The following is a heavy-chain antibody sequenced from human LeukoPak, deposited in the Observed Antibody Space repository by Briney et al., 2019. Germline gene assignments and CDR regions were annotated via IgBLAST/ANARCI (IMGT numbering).Heavy chain of an antibody. V-gene: IGHV4-61*02. Sequence: SETLSLTCTVSGGSISSGSYYWSWIRQPAGKGLEWIGRIYTSGSTNYNPSLKSRVTISVDTSKNQFSLKLSSVTAADTAVYYCAGGAGYYDSSGYYRNWFDPWGQGTLVTVSS. CDR3: AGGAGYYDSSGYYRNWFDP. CDR2: IYTSGST. CDR1: GGSISSGSYY. J-gene: IGHJ5*02. D-gene: IGHD3-22*01.